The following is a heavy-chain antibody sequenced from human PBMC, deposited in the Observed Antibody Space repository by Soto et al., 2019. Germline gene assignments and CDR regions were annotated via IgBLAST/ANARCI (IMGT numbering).Heavy chain of an antibody. CDR3: AKRMYYDYIWGSYRPAPDAFDI. Sequence: GGSLRLSCSAPGFTFSSYSMSWVPQAPGKGLEWVSAISGSGGRKYYADSVKGRFTISRDNSKNTLYLQMNSLRAEDTAVYYCAKRMYYDYIWGSYRPAPDAFDIWGQGTMVTVSS. V-gene: IGHV3-23*01. D-gene: IGHD3-16*02. CDR1: GFTFSSYS. CDR2: ISGSGGRK. J-gene: IGHJ3*02.